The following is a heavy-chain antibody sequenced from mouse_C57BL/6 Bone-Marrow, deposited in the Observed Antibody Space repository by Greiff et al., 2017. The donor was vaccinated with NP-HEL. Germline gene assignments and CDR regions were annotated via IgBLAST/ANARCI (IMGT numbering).Heavy chain of an antibody. CDR2: IHPNSGST. CDR3: ARWGWLIDY. D-gene: IGHD2-3*01. J-gene: IGHJ2*01. V-gene: IGHV1-64*01. CDR1: GYTFTSYW. Sequence: VQLQQSGAELVKPGASVKLSCKASGYTFTSYWMHWVKQRPRQGLEWIGMIHPNSGSTNYNEKFKSKATLTVDKSSSTAYMQLSSLTSEDSAVYYCARWGWLIDYWGQGTTLTVSS.